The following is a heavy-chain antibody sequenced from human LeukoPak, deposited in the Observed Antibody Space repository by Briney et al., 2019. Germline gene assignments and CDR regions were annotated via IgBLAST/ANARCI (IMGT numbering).Heavy chain of an antibody. Sequence: SVKVSCKASGGTLSSYAISWVRQAPGQGLEWMGGIIPIFGTANYAQKFQGRVTITADESTSTAYMELSSLRSEDTAVYYCARGNERDGYNWSYWGQGTLVTVSS. J-gene: IGHJ4*02. CDR3: ARGNERDGYNWSY. V-gene: IGHV1-69*13. CDR2: IIPIFGTA. CDR1: GGTLSSYA. D-gene: IGHD5-24*01.